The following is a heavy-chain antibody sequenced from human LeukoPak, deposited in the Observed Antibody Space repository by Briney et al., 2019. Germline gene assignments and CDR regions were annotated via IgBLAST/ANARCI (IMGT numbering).Heavy chain of an antibody. CDR1: RFTFSSYS. J-gene: IGHJ6*03. D-gene: IGHD2-8*01. Sequence: PGGSLRLSCAASRFTFSSYSMNWVRQAPGKGLEWVSSISSSSSYIYYADSVKGRFTISRDNAKNSLYLQMNSLRAEDTAVYYCAKDRCSNGIGCYYYYMEVWGKGTTVTISS. CDR2: ISSSSSYI. V-gene: IGHV3-21*01. CDR3: AKDRCSNGIGCYYYYMEV.